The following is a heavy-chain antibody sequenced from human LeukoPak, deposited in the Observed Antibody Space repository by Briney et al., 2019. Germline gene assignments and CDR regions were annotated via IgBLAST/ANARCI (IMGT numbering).Heavy chain of an antibody. V-gene: IGHV4-34*01. CDR1: GGSFSGYY. D-gene: IGHD3-3*01. J-gene: IGHJ4*02. Sequence: RPSETLSLTCAVYGGSFSGYYWSWIRQPPGKGLEWIGEINHSGSTNYNPSLKSRVTISVDTSKNQFSLKLSSVTAADTAVYYCARGYYDFWSGYYTQPYYFDYRGQGTLVTVSS. CDR3: ARGYYDFWSGYYTQPYYFDY. CDR2: INHSGST.